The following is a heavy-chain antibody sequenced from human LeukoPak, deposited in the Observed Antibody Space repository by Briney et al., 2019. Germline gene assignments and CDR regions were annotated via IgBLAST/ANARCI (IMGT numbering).Heavy chain of an antibody. CDR3: ARVAAEVVGVPGAIGFGWLRRDYYYMDV. V-gene: IGHV1-46*01. J-gene: IGHJ6*03. D-gene: IGHD2-2*02. CDR2: INPSGGST. CDR1: GYTFTSYY. Sequence: VASVKVSCKASGYTFTSYYIHWVRQAPGEGLEWMGIINPSGGSTIYAQKFQGRVTMTRDMSTSTVYMELSSLRSGDTAVYYCARVAAEVVGVPGAIGFGWLRRDYYYMDVWGKGTTVTVSS.